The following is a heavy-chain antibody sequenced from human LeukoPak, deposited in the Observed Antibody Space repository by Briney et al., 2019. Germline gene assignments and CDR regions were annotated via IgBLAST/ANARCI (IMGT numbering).Heavy chain of an antibody. J-gene: IGHJ4*02. D-gene: IGHD1-14*01. Sequence: GGSLRLSCAASGFTFSSSAMSWVRQAPGKGLEWVSAISNNGGYTYYADSVQGRFTISRDNSKSTLCLQMNSLRAEDTAAYYCAREGTGLDYWGQGTLVTVSS. V-gene: IGHV3-23*01. CDR3: AREGTGLDY. CDR1: GFTFSSSA. CDR2: ISNNGGYT.